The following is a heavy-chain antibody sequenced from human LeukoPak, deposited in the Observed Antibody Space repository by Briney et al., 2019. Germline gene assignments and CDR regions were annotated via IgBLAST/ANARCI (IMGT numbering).Heavy chain of an antibody. Sequence: PGGSLRLSCAASGFTFSSYSMNWVRQAPGKGLEWVAVVSYGGDHINYADSVKGRFTISRDISKSTLWLHMNSLRVDDTAVYYCARDMSNGAFDIRGQGTMVTVSS. CDR2: VSYGGDHI. J-gene: IGHJ3*02. CDR3: ARDMSNGAFDI. V-gene: IGHV3-30*03. D-gene: IGHD5/OR15-5a*01. CDR1: GFTFSSYS.